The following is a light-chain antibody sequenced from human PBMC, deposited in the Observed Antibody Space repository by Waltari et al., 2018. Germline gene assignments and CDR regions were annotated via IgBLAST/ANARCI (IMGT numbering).Light chain of an antibody. CDR1: HTGRTP. V-gene: IGLV3-21*04. J-gene: IGLJ1*01. CDR3: QVWDSSRDHGV. CDR2: YDS. Sequence: SYVLTQPPSVSVAPGETARITCRGNHTGRTPAHWYQQKPGQTPVVVISYDSDRPSGIPERFSGANSGNTATLTISRVEAGDEADYYCQVWDSSRDHGVFGTGTKVTVL.